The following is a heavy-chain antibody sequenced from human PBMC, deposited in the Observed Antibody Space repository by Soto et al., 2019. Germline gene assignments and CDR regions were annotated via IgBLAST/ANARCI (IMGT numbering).Heavy chain of an antibody. CDR2: ISGSGGST. CDR1: GFTFSSYA. J-gene: IGHJ4*02. D-gene: IGHD3-22*01. V-gene: IGHV3-23*01. Sequence: GGSLRLSCAASGFTFSSYAMSWVRQAPGKGLEWVSAISGSGGSTYYADSVKGRFTISRDNAKNSLYLQMNSLRAEDTAVYYCARVRSGYYYGHDFDYWGQGTLVTVSS. CDR3: ARVRSGYYYGHDFDY.